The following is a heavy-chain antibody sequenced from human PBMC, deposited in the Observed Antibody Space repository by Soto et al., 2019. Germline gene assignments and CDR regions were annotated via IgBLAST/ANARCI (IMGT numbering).Heavy chain of an antibody. CDR3: ARDQDGYCSGGSCYPYYYYYGMDV. Sequence: GGSLRLSCAASGFTFSSYSMNWVRQAPGKGLEWVSYISSSSSTIYYADSVKGRFTISRDNAKNSLYLQMNSLRAEDTAVYYCARDQDGYCSGGSCYPYYYYYGMDVWGQGTTVTVSS. CDR2: ISSSSSTI. D-gene: IGHD2-15*01. V-gene: IGHV3-48*01. CDR1: GFTFSSYS. J-gene: IGHJ6*02.